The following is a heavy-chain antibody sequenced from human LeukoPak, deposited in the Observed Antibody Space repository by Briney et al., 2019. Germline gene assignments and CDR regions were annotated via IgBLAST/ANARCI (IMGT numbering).Heavy chain of an antibody. CDR3: ARIPITIFGVVSYRNWFDP. D-gene: IGHD3-3*01. CDR2: IYYRCST. J-gene: IGHJ5*02. CDR1: GGSISSSSYY. V-gene: IGHV4-39*01. Sequence: SETLSLTCTVSGGSISSSSYYWGWIRQPPGKGLEWIGSIYYRCSTYYNPSLKSRVAISVDTSKNQFSLKLSSVTAADTAVYYCARIPITIFGVVSYRNWFDPWGQGTLVTVSS.